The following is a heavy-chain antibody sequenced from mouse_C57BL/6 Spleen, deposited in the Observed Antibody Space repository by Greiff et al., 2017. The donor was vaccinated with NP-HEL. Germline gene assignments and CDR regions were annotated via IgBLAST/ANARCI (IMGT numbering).Heavy chain of an antibody. CDR3: TRDVHYYGSSWFAY. J-gene: IGHJ3*01. Sequence: EVQRVESGEGLVKPGGSLKLSCAASGFTFSSYAMSWVRQTPEKRLEWVAYISSGGDYIYYADTVKGRFTISRDNARNTLYLQMSSLKSEDTAMYYCTRDVHYYGSSWFAYWGQGTLVTVSA. CDR1: GFTFSSYA. D-gene: IGHD1-1*01. V-gene: IGHV5-9-1*02. CDR2: ISSGGDYI.